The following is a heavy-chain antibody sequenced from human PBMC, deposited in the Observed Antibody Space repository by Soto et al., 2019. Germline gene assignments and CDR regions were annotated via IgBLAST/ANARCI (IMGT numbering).Heavy chain of an antibody. V-gene: IGHV3-23*01. D-gene: IGHD3-3*01. CDR1: GFTFSSYA. J-gene: IGHJ4*02. CDR2: ISGSGGST. Sequence: GGSLRLSCAASGFTFSSYAMSWVRQAPGKGLEWVSAISGSGGSTYYADSVKGRFTISRDNSKNTLYLQMNSLRAEDTAVYYCAKLRSDYDFWSGYSTFDYWGQGTLVTVSS. CDR3: AKLRSDYDFWSGYSTFDY.